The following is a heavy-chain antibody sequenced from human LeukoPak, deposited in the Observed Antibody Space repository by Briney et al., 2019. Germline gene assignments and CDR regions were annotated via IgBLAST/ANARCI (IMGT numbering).Heavy chain of an antibody. J-gene: IGHJ4*02. CDR3: AKDVYGDYGGLDY. CDR2: IRGSDGST. CDR1: GFTFSTYA. Sequence: SGESLRLSCAASGFTFSTYALSWARQAPGKGLEWVSSIRGSDGSTYYADSVKGRFAISRDNSKNTLYLQMNSLRAEDTAVYYCAKDVYGDYGGLDYWGQGTLVTVSS. D-gene: IGHD4-17*01. V-gene: IGHV3-23*01.